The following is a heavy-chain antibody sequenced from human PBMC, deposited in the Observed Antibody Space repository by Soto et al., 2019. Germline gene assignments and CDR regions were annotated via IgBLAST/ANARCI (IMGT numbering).Heavy chain of an antibody. D-gene: IGHD1-26*01. CDR3: ARGPQGGGVWGMDV. Sequence: VKVSCKASGYTFTSYDINWVRQATGQGLEWMGWMNPNSGNTGYAQKFQGRVTMTRNTSISTAYMELSSLRSEDTAVYYCARGPQGGGVWGMDVWCQGTTVTVSS. J-gene: IGHJ6*02. CDR2: MNPNSGNT. V-gene: IGHV1-8*01. CDR1: GYTFTSYD.